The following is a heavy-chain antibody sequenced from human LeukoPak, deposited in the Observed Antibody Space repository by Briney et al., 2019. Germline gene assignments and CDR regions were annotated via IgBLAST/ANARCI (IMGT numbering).Heavy chain of an antibody. CDR1: GFTVNSNY. J-gene: IGHJ6*02. CDR2: IYTGGGT. D-gene: IGHD6-13*01. Sequence: PGVSLRLSCAASGFTVNSNYMSWVRQAPGKGLEWVSLIYTGGGTYYADSVRGRFTISRDNSKNTLYLQMNSLRPEDTAIYYCARGFGKAAADVFGGYTMDVWGQGTTVTVSS. CDR3: ARGFGKAAADVFGGYTMDV. V-gene: IGHV3-66*02.